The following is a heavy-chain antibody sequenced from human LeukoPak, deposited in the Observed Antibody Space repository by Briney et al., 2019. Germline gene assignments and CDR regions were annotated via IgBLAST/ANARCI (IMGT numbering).Heavy chain of an antibody. Sequence: ASVKVSCKASGYTFTSYGISWVRQAPGQGLEWMGWISAYNGNTNYAQKLQGRVTMTTDTSTSTAYMELRSLRSEDTAVYYCARDILGIGIAAAGRSLDYWGQGTLVTVSS. V-gene: IGHV1-18*01. D-gene: IGHD6-13*01. CDR1: GYTFTSYG. J-gene: IGHJ4*02. CDR3: ARDILGIGIAAAGRSLDY. CDR2: ISAYNGNT.